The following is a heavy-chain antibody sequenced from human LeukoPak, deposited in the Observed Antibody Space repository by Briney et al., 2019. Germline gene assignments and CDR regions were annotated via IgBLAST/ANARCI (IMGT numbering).Heavy chain of an antibody. CDR2: ISNSGGAT. Sequence: GGSLRLSCAASGFTFSRYAMSWVRQAPGKGLEWVSAISNSGGATFYADSVKGRFTISRDNSKNTLYLRLNSLRAEDTALYYCAKISDYSSNFDYWGQGTLITVSS. V-gene: IGHV3-23*01. CDR1: GFTFSRYA. J-gene: IGHJ4*02. CDR3: AKISDYSSNFDY. D-gene: IGHD5/OR15-5a*01.